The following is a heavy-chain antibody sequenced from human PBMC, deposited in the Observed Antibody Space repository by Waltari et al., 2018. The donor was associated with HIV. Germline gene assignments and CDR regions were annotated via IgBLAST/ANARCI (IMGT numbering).Heavy chain of an antibody. D-gene: IGHD5-12*01. CDR3: ARARVRSGYGLYYYYGMDV. J-gene: IGHJ6*02. CDR2: IYTSGNT. Sequence: QVQLQESGPGLVKPSQTLSLTCTVSGGSISSGSSSWSWIRQPPGKGLEWIGRIYTSGNTDYNPSLKSRVTISVDTSKNQFSLKLTSVTAADTAVYYCARARVRSGYGLYYYYGMDVWGQGTTVTVSS. CDR1: GGSISSGSSS. V-gene: IGHV4-61*02.